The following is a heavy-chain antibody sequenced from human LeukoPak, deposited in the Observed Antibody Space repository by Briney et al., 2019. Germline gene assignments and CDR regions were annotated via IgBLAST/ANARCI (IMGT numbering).Heavy chain of an antibody. Sequence: PGGSLRLSCAASGFTFSSYAMHWVRQAPGKGLEWVAVISYDGSSKYYADSVKGRFTISRDNSKNTLYLQMNSLRAEDTAVYYCARSQQQLVPVYYYYGMDVWGQGTTVTVSS. V-gene: IGHV3-30-3*01. J-gene: IGHJ6*02. CDR2: ISYDGSSK. D-gene: IGHD6-13*01. CDR3: ARSQQQLVPVYYYYGMDV. CDR1: GFTFSSYA.